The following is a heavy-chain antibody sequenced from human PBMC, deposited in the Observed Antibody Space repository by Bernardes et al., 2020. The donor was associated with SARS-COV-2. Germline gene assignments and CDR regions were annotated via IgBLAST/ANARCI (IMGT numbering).Heavy chain of an antibody. Sequence: GGSLRLSCAAAGFIFNNYAMSWVRQTPGKGLEWVAGISGSGGNTFHADSVRGRFTISRDNSKNTLLLQMESLRPEDTALYYCTKGRGRGVILNRLDSWGQGSRVTVSS. J-gene: IGHJ5*01. CDR2: ISGSGGNT. CDR3: TKGRGRGVILNRLDS. D-gene: IGHD3-10*01. V-gene: IGHV3-23*01. CDR1: GFIFNNYA.